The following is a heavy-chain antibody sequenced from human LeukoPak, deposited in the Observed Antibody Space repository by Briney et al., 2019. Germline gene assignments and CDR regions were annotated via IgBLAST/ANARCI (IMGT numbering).Heavy chain of an antibody. CDR1: GFTFKNYA. V-gene: IGHV3-23*01. CDR2: ITGSGAST. Sequence: GGSLRLSCTASGFTFKNYAMTWVRQAPGKGLGWVSAITGSGASTNYADSVKGRFTISRDNSKNTIYLQMNSLRAEDTAIYYCAKRSSTSSGYFDFWGRGTLVTVSS. CDR3: AKRSSTSSGYFDF. J-gene: IGHJ4*02. D-gene: IGHD3-22*01.